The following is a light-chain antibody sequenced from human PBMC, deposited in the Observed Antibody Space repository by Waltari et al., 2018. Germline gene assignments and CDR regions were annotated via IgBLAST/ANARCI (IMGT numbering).Light chain of an antibody. Sequence: QSALTQPPSASGSPGQSVTISCTGPSSDIAHYNYVSWYQQFPGRAPTLIIYEAKRRPSGVPDRFSGSKSGSTAFLTVSGLQADDEADYHCATYAGSYVLFGGGTKLTVL. V-gene: IGLV2-8*01. J-gene: IGLJ3*02. CDR2: EAK. CDR3: ATYAGSYVL. CDR1: SSDIAHYNY.